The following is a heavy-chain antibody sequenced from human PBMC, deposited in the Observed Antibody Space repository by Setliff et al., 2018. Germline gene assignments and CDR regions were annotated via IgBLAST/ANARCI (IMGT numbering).Heavy chain of an antibody. CDR1: GYTFTSYY. J-gene: IGHJ3*02. V-gene: IGHV1-46*01. CDR3: AREAAGRTGSWAVNAFDI. D-gene: IGHD6-13*01. Sequence: GASVKVSCKASGYTFTSYYMHWVRQAPGQGLEWMGIINPSGGSTSYAQKFQGRVTMTRDTSASTVYMELSSLRSGDTAVYYCAREAAGRTGSWAVNAFDIWGQGTMVTVSS. CDR2: INPSGGST.